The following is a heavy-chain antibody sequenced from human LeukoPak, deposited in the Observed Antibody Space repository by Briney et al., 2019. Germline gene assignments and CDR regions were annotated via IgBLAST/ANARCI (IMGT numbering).Heavy chain of an antibody. CDR1: GGSISSYY. V-gene: IGHV4-59*01. J-gene: IGHJ5*02. CDR3: ARDYDGYCSSTSCYHDWFDP. CDR2: IYYNGST. Sequence: SETLSLTXTVSGGSISSYYWSWIRQPPGKGLEWIGYIYYNGSTNYNPSLKSRVTISVDTSKNQFSLKLSSVTAADTAVYYCARDYDGYCSSTSCYHDWFDPWGQGTLVTVSS. D-gene: IGHD2-2*03.